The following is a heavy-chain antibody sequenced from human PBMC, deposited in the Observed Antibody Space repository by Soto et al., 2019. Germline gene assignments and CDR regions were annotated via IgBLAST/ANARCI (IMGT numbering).Heavy chain of an antibody. Sequence: GGSLRLSCAASGFTFSAYEMHWVRQAPGQGLEWVSYISKSGGTTYYADSVKGRFTISRDDPKNSVYLQMSSLRPEDMAVYKCVREGHYYFDYWGQGALVTVSS. CDR3: VREGHYYFDY. CDR2: ISKSGGTT. V-gene: IGHV3-48*03. CDR1: GFTFSAYE. J-gene: IGHJ4*02.